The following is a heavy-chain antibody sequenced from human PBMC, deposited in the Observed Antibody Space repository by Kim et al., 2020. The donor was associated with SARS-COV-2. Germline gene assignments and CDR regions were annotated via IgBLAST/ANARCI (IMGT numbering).Heavy chain of an antibody. Sequence: GGSLRLSCAASGFTFSSYGMHWVRQAPGKGLEWVAVISYDGSNKYYADSVKGRFTISRDNSKNTLYLQMNSLRAEDTAVYYCAKGLLLWFGESGMDVWGQ. CDR3: AKGLLLWFGESGMDV. V-gene: IGHV3-30*18. D-gene: IGHD3-10*01. CDR2: ISYDGSNK. CDR1: GFTFSSYG. J-gene: IGHJ6*02.